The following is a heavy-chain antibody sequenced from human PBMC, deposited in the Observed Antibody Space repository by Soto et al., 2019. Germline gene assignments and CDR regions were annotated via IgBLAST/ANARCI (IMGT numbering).Heavy chain of an antibody. CDR1: GDSIRSYY. CDR3: AREGVAAPYYYYGMDV. D-gene: IGHD2-15*01. Sequence: SETLSLTCPVSGDSIRSYYWSWIRQPPGTGLEWIGYISYTGSTHYNPSLKSRVTISADTSKNQFSLKLSSVTTADTALYYCAREGVAAPYYYYGMDVWGQGSTVTVSS. CDR2: ISYTGST. J-gene: IGHJ6*02. V-gene: IGHV4-59*01.